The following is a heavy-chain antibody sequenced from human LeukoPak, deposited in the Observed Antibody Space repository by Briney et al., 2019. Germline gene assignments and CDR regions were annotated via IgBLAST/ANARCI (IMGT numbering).Heavy chain of an antibody. V-gene: IGHV4-39*01. D-gene: IGHD5-24*01. CDR3: ARGSDDYKLGNK. CDR2: IYSREFT. J-gene: IGHJ4*02. Sequence: PSETLSLSCTVSGGSFDHSYCWTWVRQAPGKTLEWIATIYSREFTYYNPSLRSRATISADTSKNLFSLRLSSVTAADTAVYYCARGSDDYKLGNKWGQGTLVTVSS. CDR1: GGSFDHSYC.